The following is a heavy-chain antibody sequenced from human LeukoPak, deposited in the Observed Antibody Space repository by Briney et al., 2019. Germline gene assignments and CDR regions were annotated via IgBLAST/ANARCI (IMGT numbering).Heavy chain of an antibody. D-gene: IGHD6-6*01. CDR3: ARQSSPYSSSPRRGGFDY. Sequence: SETLSLTCTVSGGSISSSSYYWGWIRQPPGKGLEWIGSIYYSGSTYYNPSLKSRVTISVDTSNNQFSLKLSSVTAADTAVYYCARQSSPYSSSPRRGGFDYWGQGTLVTVSS. CDR2: IYYSGST. J-gene: IGHJ4*02. CDR1: GGSISSSSYY. V-gene: IGHV4-39*07.